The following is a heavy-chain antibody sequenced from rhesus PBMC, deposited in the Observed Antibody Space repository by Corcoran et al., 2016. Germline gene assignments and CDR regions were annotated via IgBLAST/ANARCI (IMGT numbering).Heavy chain of an antibody. D-gene: IGHD5-36*02. CDR1: GGSISSSNW. Sequence: QVQLQESGPGLVKPSETLSLTCAVSGGSISSSNWWSWIRQSPGKGLEWIGYISGGSGSTSSNPSLKSRVTISTDTSKTQFSLKLSSVTAADTAVYYCARRLATVTLSYFDYWGQGVLVTVSS. V-gene: IGHV4-65*01. J-gene: IGHJ4*01. CDR3: ARRLATVTLSYFDY. CDR2: ISGGSGST.